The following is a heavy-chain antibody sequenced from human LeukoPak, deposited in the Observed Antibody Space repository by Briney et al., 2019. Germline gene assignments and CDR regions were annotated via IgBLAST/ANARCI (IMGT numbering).Heavy chain of an antibody. CDR1: GYSISSGYY. CDR2: IHHSGST. Sequence: SETLSLTCTVSGYSISSGYYWGWIRQPPGKGLEWIGSIHHSGSTYYNPSLKSRVTILVDTSKNQFSLKLSSVTAADTAVYYCARAVTISGGAYDYWGQGTLVTVSS. CDR3: ARAVTISGGAYDY. V-gene: IGHV4-38-2*02. D-gene: IGHD4-11*01. J-gene: IGHJ4*02.